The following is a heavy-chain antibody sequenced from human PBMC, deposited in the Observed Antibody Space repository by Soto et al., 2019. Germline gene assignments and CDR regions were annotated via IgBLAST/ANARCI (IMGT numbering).Heavy chain of an antibody. V-gene: IGHV3-48*02. J-gene: IGHJ6*02. CDR2: ISSSSSTI. CDR3: ARDLGGGIAARPRSNYYYYYGMDV. CDR1: GFTFSSYS. D-gene: IGHD6-6*01. Sequence: GGPLRLSCAASGFTFSSYSMNWVRQAPGKGLEWVSYISSSSSTIYYADSVKGRFTISRDNAKNSLYLQMNSLRDEDTAVYYCARDLGGGIAARPRSNYYYYYGMDVWGQGTTVTVSS.